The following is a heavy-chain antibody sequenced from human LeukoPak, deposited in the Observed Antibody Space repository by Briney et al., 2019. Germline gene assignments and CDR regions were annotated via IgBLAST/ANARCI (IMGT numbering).Heavy chain of an antibody. J-gene: IGHJ4*02. CDR2: IYYSGST. Sequence: KASETLSLTCTVSGGSIGSSSYYWGWIRQPPGKGLEWIGSIYYSGSTYYNPSLKSRVTISVDTSKNQFSLKLSSVTAADTAVYYCARRSGSSYYWGQGTLVTVSS. CDR1: GGSIGSSSYY. CDR3: ARRSGSSYY. D-gene: IGHD1-26*01. V-gene: IGHV4-39*01.